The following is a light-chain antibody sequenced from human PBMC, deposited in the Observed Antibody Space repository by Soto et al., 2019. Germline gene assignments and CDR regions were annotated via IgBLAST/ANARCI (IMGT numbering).Light chain of an antibody. CDR3: QQRSSWPLLT. J-gene: IGKJ4*01. Sequence: EIVLTQSPATLSLSPRERATLSCRASQSVSSYLGWYQQKPGQAPRLLIYDASNRATGIPARFSGSGSGTDFTLTISSLEPEDFAVYYCQQRSSWPLLTFGGGTKVEIK. CDR1: QSVSSY. V-gene: IGKV3-11*01. CDR2: DAS.